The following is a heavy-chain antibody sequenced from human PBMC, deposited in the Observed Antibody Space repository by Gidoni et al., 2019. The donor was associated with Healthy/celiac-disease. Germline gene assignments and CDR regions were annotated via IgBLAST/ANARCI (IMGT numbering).Heavy chain of an antibody. CDR1: GFTFSSYA. J-gene: IGHJ3*02. CDR2: ISSNGGST. Sequence: EVQLVESGGGLVQPGGSLRLSCSASGFTFSSYAMHWVRQAPGKGLEYVSAISSNGGSTYYADSVKGRFTISRDNSKNTLYLQMSSLRAEDTAVYYCVNTQQMTTVVKGLGAFDIWGQGTMVTVSS. V-gene: IGHV3-64D*06. CDR3: VNTQQMTTVVKGLGAFDI. D-gene: IGHD4-17*01.